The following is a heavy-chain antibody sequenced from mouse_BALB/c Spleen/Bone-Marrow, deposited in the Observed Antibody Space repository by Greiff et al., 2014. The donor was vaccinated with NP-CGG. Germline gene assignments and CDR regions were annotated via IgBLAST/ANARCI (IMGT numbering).Heavy chain of an antibody. CDR1: GFSLTSYG. CDR3: ARITTATGAMDY. V-gene: IGHV2-9*02. J-gene: IGHJ4*01. Sequence: VQLQQSGPGLVAPSQSLSITCTVSGFSLTSYGVHWVRQPPGKGLEWLGVIWAXXXXXXXXXXXXXXXXXXXXXKSQVFLKMNSLQTDDTAMYYCARITTATGAMDYWGQGTSVTVSS. D-gene: IGHD1-2*01. CDR2: IWAXXXX.